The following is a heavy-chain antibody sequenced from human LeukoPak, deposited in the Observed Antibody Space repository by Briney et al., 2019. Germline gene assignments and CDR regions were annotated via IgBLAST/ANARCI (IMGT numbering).Heavy chain of an antibody. J-gene: IGHJ4*02. Sequence: PGGSLRLSCAASGFXFSSYSMNWVRQAPGKGREWVSYISSSSSYIYYADSVKGRFTISRDNAKNSLYLQMNSLRAEDTAVYYCARDCSSTSCYLITPYDYWGQGTLVTVSS. D-gene: IGHD2-2*01. CDR2: ISSSSSYI. V-gene: IGHV3-21*01. CDR3: ARDCSSTSCYLITPYDY. CDR1: GFXFSSYS.